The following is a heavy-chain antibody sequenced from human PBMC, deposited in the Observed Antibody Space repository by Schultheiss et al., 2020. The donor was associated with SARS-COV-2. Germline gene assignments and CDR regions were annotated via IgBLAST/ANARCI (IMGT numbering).Heavy chain of an antibody. CDR3: ARDQSSEPLYYYYYGMDV. Sequence: ASVKVSCKASGYTFTSYAMHWVRQAPGQRLEWMGWINAGNGNTKYSQKFQGRVTITRDTSASTAYMELSSLRSEDTAVYYCARDQSSEPLYYYYYGMDVWGQGTTVTVSS. V-gene: IGHV1-3*01. J-gene: IGHJ6*02. D-gene: IGHD6-25*01. CDR2: INAGNGNT. CDR1: GYTFTSYA.